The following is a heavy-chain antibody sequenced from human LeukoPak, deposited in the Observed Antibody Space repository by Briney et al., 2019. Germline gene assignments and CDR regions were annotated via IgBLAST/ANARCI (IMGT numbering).Heavy chain of an antibody. D-gene: IGHD1-14*01. CDR2: IYYSGST. Sequence: PSETLSLTCTVSGGSISSYYWSWIRQPPGKGLGWIGYIYYSGSTNYNPSLKSRVTISVDTSKNQFSLKLSSVTAADTAVYYCARGITVTSYYYYYYYMDVWGKGTTVTVSS. CDR1: GGSISSYY. CDR3: ARGITVTSYYYYYYYMDV. V-gene: IGHV4-59*01. J-gene: IGHJ6*03.